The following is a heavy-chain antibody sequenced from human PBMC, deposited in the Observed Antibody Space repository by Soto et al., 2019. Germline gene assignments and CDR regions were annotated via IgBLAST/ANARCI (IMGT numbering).Heavy chain of an antibody. Sequence: HPGGSLRLSCAASGFTFSSYEMNWVRQAPGKGLEWVSYISSSGSTIYYADSVKGRFTISRDNAKNSLYLQMNSLRAEDTAVYYCARGDEWATIDINFDYWGQGTLVTVSS. D-gene: IGHD3-9*01. J-gene: IGHJ4*02. CDR2: ISSSGSTI. V-gene: IGHV3-48*03. CDR1: GFTFSSYE. CDR3: ARGDEWATIDINFDY.